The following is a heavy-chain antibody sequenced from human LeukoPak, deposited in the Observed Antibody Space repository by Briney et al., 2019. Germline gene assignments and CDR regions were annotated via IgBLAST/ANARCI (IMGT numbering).Heavy chain of an antibody. J-gene: IGHJ5*02. V-gene: IGHV3-72*01. D-gene: IGHD3-10*01. Sequence: GSLRLSCAASGFTFSDHYMDWVRQAPGKGLEWVGRTRNKANSYTTEYAASVKGRFTISRDDSKNSLYLQMNSLKTEDTAVYYCASLYGSGKRWVDPWGQGTLVAVSS. CDR3: ASLYGSGKRWVDP. CDR2: TRNKANSYTT. CDR1: GFTFSDHY.